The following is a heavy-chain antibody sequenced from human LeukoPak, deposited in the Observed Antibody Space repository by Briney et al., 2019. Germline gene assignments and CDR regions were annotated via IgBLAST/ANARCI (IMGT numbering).Heavy chain of an antibody. Sequence: GGSLRLSCAASGFTFSNYAMHWVRQAPGKGLEWVAVISYDGSDKYYADSVKGRFTISRDNSKNTLYLQMNSLRAEDTAIYFCARVYYNLLTGFDYWGQGTLVTVSS. J-gene: IGHJ4*02. CDR1: GFTFSNYA. V-gene: IGHV3-30-3*01. CDR3: ARVYYNLLTGFDY. D-gene: IGHD3-9*01. CDR2: ISYDGSDK.